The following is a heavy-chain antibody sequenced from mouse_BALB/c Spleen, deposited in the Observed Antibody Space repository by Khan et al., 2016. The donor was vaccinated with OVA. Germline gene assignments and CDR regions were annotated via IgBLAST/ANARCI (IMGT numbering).Heavy chain of an antibody. Sequence: QVQLQQSGAELARPGASVKMSCKASGYTFPSNTMHWVKQRPGQGLEWIVYINPRSDYTIYNQKFKDKATLTADISSTTAYMQLSSLTSDDSAVYYCARRTTGYAMDYWGQGTSVTVSS. CDR3: ARRTTGYAMDY. D-gene: IGHD2-14*01. J-gene: IGHJ4*01. CDR1: GYTFPSNT. CDR2: INPRSDYT. V-gene: IGHV1-4*01.